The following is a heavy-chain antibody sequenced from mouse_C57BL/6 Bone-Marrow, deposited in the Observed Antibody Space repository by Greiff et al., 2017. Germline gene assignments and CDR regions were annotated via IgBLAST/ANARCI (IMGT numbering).Heavy chain of an antibody. CDR3: ARVGGCYAMDY. J-gene: IGHJ4*01. Sequence: EVQRVESGGGLVKPGGSLKLSCAASGFTFSDYGMHWVRQAPEKGLEWVAYISSGSSTIYYADTVKSRFTISRDNAKNTLFLQMTSLRSEDTAMYYCARVGGCYAMDYWGQGTSVTVSS. CDR1: GFTFSDYG. D-gene: IGHD1-1*02. CDR2: ISSGSSTI. V-gene: IGHV5-17*01.